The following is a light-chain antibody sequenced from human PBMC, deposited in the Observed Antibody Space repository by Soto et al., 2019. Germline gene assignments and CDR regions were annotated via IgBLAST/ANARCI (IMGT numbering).Light chain of an antibody. CDR3: QSYDSSLSGHVV. CDR2: SNS. Sequence: QSVLTQPPSVSGAPGQRVTISCTGSSSNIGAGYDVHWYQQLPGTAPKLLIYSNSNRPSGVPDRFSGSKSGTSASLAITGLHAEDEADDYCQSYDSSLSGHVVFGGGTKLTVL. CDR1: SSNIGAGYD. J-gene: IGLJ2*01. V-gene: IGLV1-40*01.